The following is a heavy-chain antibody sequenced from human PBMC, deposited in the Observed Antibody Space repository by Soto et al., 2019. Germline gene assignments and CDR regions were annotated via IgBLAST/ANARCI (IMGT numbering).Heavy chain of an antibody. CDR2: ITWNGGNI. Sequence: GGSLRLSCAAFGFTFDDYAMHWVRQAPGKGLEWVSGITWNGGNIGYADSVKGRFTISRDNAKNSLYLQMDTLRPEDTALYYCAKDSAYDILTGYAFDIWGQGTMVTVSS. J-gene: IGHJ3*02. D-gene: IGHD3-9*01. CDR1: GFTFDDYA. CDR3: AKDSAYDILTGYAFDI. V-gene: IGHV3-9*01.